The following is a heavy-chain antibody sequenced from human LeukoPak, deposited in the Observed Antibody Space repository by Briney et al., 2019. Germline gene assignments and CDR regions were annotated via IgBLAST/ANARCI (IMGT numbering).Heavy chain of an antibody. V-gene: IGHV4-31*11. CDR3: ARSYGGNPSLFDY. CDR1: GGSISSGGYY. CDR2: IYYSGST. J-gene: IGHJ4*02. D-gene: IGHD4-23*01. Sequence: SETLSLTCAVSGGSISSGGYYWSWIRQHPGKGLEWIGYIYYSGSTYYNPSLKSRVTISVDTSKNQFSLKLSSVTAADTAVYYCARSYGGNPSLFDYWGQGTLVTVSS.